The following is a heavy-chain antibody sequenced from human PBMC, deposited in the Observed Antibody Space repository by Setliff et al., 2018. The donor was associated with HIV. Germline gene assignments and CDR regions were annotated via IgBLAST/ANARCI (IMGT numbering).Heavy chain of an antibody. CDR2: INPNSGGT. V-gene: IGHV1-2*06. CDR1: GYIFTDYY. D-gene: IGHD3-16*01. Sequence: ASVKVSCKASGYIFTDYYMHWVRQAPGQELGWMGRINPNSGGTNYAQKFQGRVTMTRDTSISTAYTELSSLRSEDTAVYYCARAYPWGYVDYYYMDVWGKGTTVTVSS. J-gene: IGHJ6*03. CDR3: ARAYPWGYVDYYYMDV.